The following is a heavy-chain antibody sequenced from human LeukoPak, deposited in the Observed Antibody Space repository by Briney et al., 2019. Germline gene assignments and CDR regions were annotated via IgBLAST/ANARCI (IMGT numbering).Heavy chain of an antibody. CDR3: AKDGSSSWLFDY. CDR2: ISYDGSNK. V-gene: IGHV3-30*18. D-gene: IGHD6-13*01. CDR1: GFTFSSYG. J-gene: IGHJ4*02. Sequence: GRSLRLSCAASGFTFSSYGMHWVRQAPGKGLEWVAVISYDGSNKYYADSVKGRFTISRDNSKNTLYLQMNSLRAEDTAVYCCAKDGSSSWLFDYWGQGTLVTVSS.